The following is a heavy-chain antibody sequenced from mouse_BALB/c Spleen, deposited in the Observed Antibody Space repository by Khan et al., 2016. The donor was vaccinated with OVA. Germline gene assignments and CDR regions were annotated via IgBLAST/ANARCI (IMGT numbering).Heavy chain of an antibody. CDR3: AIEEALYHFDH. CDR1: GYIFTSYW. J-gene: IGHJ2*01. V-gene: IGHV1-76*01. D-gene: IGHD3-2*02. CDR2: IYPGTDNS. Sequence: QVQLKQSGAELVRPGASVKLSCKTSGYIFTSYWIHWVKQRSGQGLEWIARIYPGTDNSYYNEKFKDKATLTADKSSSTAYMQLSSLKSEDSDVYFCAIEEALYHFDHWGQGTTLTVSS.